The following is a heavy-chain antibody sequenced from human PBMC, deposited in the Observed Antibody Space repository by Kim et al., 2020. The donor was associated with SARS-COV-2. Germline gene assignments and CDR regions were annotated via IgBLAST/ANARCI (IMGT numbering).Heavy chain of an antibody. CDR1: GGSFSGYY. J-gene: IGHJ6*02. Sequence: SETLSLTCAVYGGSFSGYYWSWIRQPPGKGLEWIGEINHSGSTNYNPSLKSRVTISVDTSKNQFSLKLGSVTAADTAVYYCARGRRDLLAAADTYYYYYGMDVWGQGTTVTVSS. V-gene: IGHV4-34*01. CDR2: INHSGST. D-gene: IGHD6-13*01. CDR3: ARGRRDLLAAADTYYYYYGMDV.